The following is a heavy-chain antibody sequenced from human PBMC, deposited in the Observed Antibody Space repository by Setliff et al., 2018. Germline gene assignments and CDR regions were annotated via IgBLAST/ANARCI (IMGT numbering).Heavy chain of an antibody. J-gene: IGHJ4*02. D-gene: IGHD3-9*01. CDR2: IHAGSSNT. CDR1: GYSFSSNA. Sequence: ASVKVSCKASGYSFSSNAFHWVRQAPGQTLEWMGWIHAGSSNTLYAQKFQGRVTMAWDASITTAYLDLSRLTSDDTASYYCAGVDVLTASPFWGLGTRVTVSS. CDR3: AGVDVLTASPF. V-gene: IGHV1-3*01.